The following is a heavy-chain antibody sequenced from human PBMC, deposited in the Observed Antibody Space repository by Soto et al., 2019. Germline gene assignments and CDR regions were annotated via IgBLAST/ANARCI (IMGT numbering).Heavy chain of an antibody. CDR3: ARGPSTSPTRYNGMDV. Sequence: SLRLSCAASGFTVSSNYMSWVRQAPGKGLEWVSVIYSGGSTYYADSVKGRFTISRDNSKNTLYLQMNSLRAEDTAVYYCARGPSTSPTRYNGMDVWGQGTTVTVSS. CDR1: GFTVSSNY. CDR2: IYSGGST. D-gene: IGHD2-2*01. V-gene: IGHV3-53*01. J-gene: IGHJ6*02.